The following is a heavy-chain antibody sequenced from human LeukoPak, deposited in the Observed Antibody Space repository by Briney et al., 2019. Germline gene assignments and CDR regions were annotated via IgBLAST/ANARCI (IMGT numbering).Heavy chain of an antibody. Sequence: PGGSLRLSCAASGFTFGSYGMHWVRQAPGKGLEWVAVIWFDGSNKYYADSVKGRFTISRDNSKNTLYLQMNSLRAEDTAVYYCARERYLIYGVNCLDYWGQGTLVTVSS. CDR2: IWFDGSNK. D-gene: IGHD4-17*01. CDR3: ARERYLIYGVNCLDY. J-gene: IGHJ4*02. V-gene: IGHV3-33*01. CDR1: GFTFGSYG.